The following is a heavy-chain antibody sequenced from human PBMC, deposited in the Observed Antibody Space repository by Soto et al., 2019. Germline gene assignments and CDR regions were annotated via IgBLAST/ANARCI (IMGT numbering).Heavy chain of an antibody. Sequence: QVQLQESGPGLVKPSETLSLTCTVSGGSISSYYWSWIRQPPGKGLEWIGYIYYSGSTNYNPSLKSRVTISVDTSKNQFSLKLSSVTAADTAVYYCARDSRTMRCYYYYYYMDVWGKGTTVTVSS. J-gene: IGHJ6*03. CDR1: GGSISSYY. CDR3: ARDSRTMRCYYYYYYMDV. CDR2: IYYSGST. V-gene: IGHV4-59*01.